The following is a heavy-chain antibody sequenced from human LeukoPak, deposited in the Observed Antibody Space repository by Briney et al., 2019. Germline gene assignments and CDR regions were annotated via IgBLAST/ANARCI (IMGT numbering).Heavy chain of an antibody. Sequence: ASVKVSCKASGYTFTSYDVNWVRQATGQGLEWMGWMNPNSGNTGYAQKFQGRVTITRNTSISTAYMELSSLRSEDTAVYYCAGVEYSSSWYGYWGQGTLVTVSS. CDR3: AGVEYSSSWYGY. D-gene: IGHD6-13*01. CDR1: GYTFTSYD. CDR2: MNPNSGNT. V-gene: IGHV1-8*03. J-gene: IGHJ4*02.